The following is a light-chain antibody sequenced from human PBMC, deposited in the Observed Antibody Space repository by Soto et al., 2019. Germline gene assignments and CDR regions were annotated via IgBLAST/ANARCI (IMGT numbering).Light chain of an antibody. J-gene: IGKJ1*01. CDR2: KAS. Sequence: DIQLTQSPSTLSGSVGDSVTLTCRASQTISSRLAWYQQKPGKAPKLLIYKASTLKSGVPSRFSGSGSGTEFTLTISSLQPDDFATYYCQHYNSYSEAFGQGTKVDIK. V-gene: IGKV1-5*03. CDR1: QTISSR. CDR3: QHYNSYSEA.